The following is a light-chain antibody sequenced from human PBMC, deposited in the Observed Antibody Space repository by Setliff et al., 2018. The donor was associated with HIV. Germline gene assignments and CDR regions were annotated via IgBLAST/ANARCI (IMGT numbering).Light chain of an antibody. J-gene: IGLJ1*01. Sequence: QSVLTQPASVSGSPGQSITISCTGSSNDIGGYNYVSWYQQHPGKAPKLIIYDVSSRPSGVSNRFSGSKSGNTASLTISGPQAEDETDYYCSSYTSSHTYVFGTGTKVT. CDR1: SNDIGGYNY. CDR3: SSYTSSHTYV. CDR2: DVS. V-gene: IGLV2-14*03.